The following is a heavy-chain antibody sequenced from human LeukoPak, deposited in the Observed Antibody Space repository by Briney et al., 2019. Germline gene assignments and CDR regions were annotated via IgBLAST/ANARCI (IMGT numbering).Heavy chain of an antibody. D-gene: IGHD5-12*01. Sequence: SETLSLTCTVSGGSISSSSYYWGWIRQPPGKGLEWIGYIYYSGSTKYNPSLKSRVTISVDTSKNQFSLKLSSVTAADTAVYYCARVQYSGSGLDSWGQGTLVTVSS. J-gene: IGHJ4*02. CDR1: GGSISSSSYY. V-gene: IGHV4-61*05. CDR2: IYYSGST. CDR3: ARVQYSGSGLDS.